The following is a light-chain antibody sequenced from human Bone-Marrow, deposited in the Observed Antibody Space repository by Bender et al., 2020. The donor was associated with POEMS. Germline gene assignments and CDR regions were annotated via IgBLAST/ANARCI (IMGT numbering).Light chain of an antibody. CDR2: DVS. J-gene: IGLJ2*01. CDR1: NSNVGNYKL. CDR3: SSKTASTTGL. Sequence: QPALTQPASVSGSPGQSITISCTGSNSNVGNYKLVSWYQQHPGKAPKLMIYDVSKRPSGVSDRFSGSKSGNTASLTISGLQAEDEADYFCSSKTASTTGLFGGGTKLTVL. V-gene: IGLV2-23*02.